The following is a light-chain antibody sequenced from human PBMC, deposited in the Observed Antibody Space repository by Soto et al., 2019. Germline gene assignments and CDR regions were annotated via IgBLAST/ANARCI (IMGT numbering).Light chain of an antibody. CDR3: QQRNSYPRT. CDR2: AAS. CDR1: QGINIF. V-gene: IGKV1-9*01. J-gene: IGKJ2*01. Sequence: DIVMTQSPSFLSASVGDRVTITCRASQGINIFLAWFQQKPGKAPNLLISAASTLQSGVPSRFSGSGSETEFTLTITSLQPEDSATYYCQQRNSYPRTFGQGTKVDIK.